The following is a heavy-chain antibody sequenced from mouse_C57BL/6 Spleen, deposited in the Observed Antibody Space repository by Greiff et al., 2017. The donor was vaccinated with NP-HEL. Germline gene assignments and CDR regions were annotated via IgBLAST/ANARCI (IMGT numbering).Heavy chain of an antibody. V-gene: IGHV1-80*01. D-gene: IGHD1-1*01. Sequence: VQLQQSGAELVKPGASVKISCKASGYAFSSYWMNWVKQRPGKGLEWIGQIYPGDGDTNYNGKFKGKATLTADKSSSTAYMQLSSLTSEDSAVYCGARLTTVVATRYFDVWGTGTTVTVSS. CDR1: GYAFSSYW. J-gene: IGHJ1*03. CDR3: ARLTTVVATRYFDV. CDR2: IYPGDGDT.